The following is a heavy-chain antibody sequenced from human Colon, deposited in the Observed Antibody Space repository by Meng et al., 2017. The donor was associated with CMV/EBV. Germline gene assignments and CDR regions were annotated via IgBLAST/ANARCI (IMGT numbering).Heavy chain of an antibody. V-gene: IGHV4-38-2*02. Sequence: GSLRLSCTDSGYSISSGYYWGWIRQPPGKGLEWIGSIYHSGSTYYNPSLKSRVTISVDTSKNQFSLKLSSVTAADTAVYYCAREPIAARPWAFDIWGQGTMVTVSS. CDR3: AREPIAARPWAFDI. D-gene: IGHD6-6*01. CDR2: IYHSGST. J-gene: IGHJ3*02. CDR1: GYSISSGYY.